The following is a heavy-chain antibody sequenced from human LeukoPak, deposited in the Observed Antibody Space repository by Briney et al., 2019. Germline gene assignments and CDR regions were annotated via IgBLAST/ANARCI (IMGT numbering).Heavy chain of an antibody. CDR1: GFTYSTYR. D-gene: IGHD3-10*01. J-gene: IGHJ4*02. V-gene: IGHV3-7*01. CDR3: ESSKVIWVGEYTDC. CDR2: KKQDGSEK. Sequence: PGGSLRLSCATSGFTYSTYRMSWVRQSPGKGLEWVANKKQDGSEKHCVDCVKGLYKISRDNAKNPLYLQIKPLRDGDACVYDCESSKVIWVGEYTDCWGQGTLVTVSS.